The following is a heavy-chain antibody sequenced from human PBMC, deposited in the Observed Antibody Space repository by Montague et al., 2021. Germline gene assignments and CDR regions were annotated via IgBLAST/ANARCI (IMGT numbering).Heavy chain of an antibody. J-gene: IGHJ6*03. V-gene: IGHV4-34*01. D-gene: IGHD3-10*01. CDR1: GGSFSGYY. Sequence: SEILSLTCAVYGGSFSGYYWSWIRQPPGKGLEWIGEINHSGSTNYNPSLKSRVTISVDTSKNQFSLKLSSVTAADTAVYCCARRGGTMVRGVKGYMDVWGKGTTVTVSS. CDR2: INHSGST. CDR3: ARRGGTMVRGVKGYMDV.